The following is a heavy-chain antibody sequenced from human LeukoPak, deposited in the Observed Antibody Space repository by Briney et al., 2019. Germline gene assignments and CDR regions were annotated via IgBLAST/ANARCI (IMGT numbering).Heavy chain of an antibody. D-gene: IGHD3-10*01. CDR1: GFTFSNVW. Sequence: GGSLRLSCAASGFTFSNVWMAWVRQAPGKGLEWVSVIYSGGSTYYADSVKGRFTISRDNSKNTLYLQMNSLRAEDTAVYYCARDTTNYGFDYWGQGTLVTVSS. V-gene: IGHV3-53*01. CDR2: IYSGGST. J-gene: IGHJ4*02. CDR3: ARDTTNYGFDY.